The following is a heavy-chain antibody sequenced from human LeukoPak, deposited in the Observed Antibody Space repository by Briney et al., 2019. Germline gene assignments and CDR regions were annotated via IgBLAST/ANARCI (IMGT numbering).Heavy chain of an antibody. Sequence: SQTLSLTCSVSGGSISSGPYFWSWIRQSPGQGPEWIGYIWPSGSTNYNPSLKSRVTISVDTSKNQFSLKLSSVTAADTAVYYCARGRSAYDSSGYYYGNWGQGTLVTVSS. CDR3: ARGRSAYDSSGYYYGN. CDR1: GGSISSGPYF. J-gene: IGHJ4*02. D-gene: IGHD3-22*01. CDR2: IWPSGST. V-gene: IGHV4-30-2*06.